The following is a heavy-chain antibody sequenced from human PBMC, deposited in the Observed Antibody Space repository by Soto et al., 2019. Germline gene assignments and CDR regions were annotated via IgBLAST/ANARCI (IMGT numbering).Heavy chain of an antibody. CDR2: ISHSGST. Sequence: SETLSLTCAVYGESFSGYFWTWIRQPPGKGLEWIGEISHSGSTNYNPSLKSRLTISVDTSKNQFSLKLSSVTAADTAVYYCARGPWLRSSFDSWGQGTLVTVSS. V-gene: IGHV4-34*01. J-gene: IGHJ4*02. CDR3: ARGPWLRSSFDS. CDR1: GESFSGYF. D-gene: IGHD5-12*01.